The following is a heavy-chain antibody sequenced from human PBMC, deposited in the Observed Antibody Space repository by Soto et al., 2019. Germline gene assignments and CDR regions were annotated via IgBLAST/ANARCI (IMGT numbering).Heavy chain of an antibody. J-gene: IGHJ4*02. CDR2: INPKSGGT. CDR3: ARGLYSSPAYCFDS. Sequence: QVQLVQSGAEVRKPGASVKVSCNVTGYTFSGHYLHWVRQAPGQGLEWMGWINPKSGGTNYAQKFQDRVTMTADTCVSAASMELTSLRYDDTAVFYCARGLYSSPAYCFDSWGQGTLVTVSS. D-gene: IGHD6-13*01. CDR1: GYTFSGHY. V-gene: IGHV1-2*02.